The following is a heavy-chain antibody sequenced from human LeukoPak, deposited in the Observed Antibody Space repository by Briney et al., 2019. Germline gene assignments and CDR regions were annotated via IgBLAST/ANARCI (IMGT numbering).Heavy chain of an antibody. CDR2: INPSGGRT. J-gene: IGHJ4*02. CDR1: GYTFTSYY. V-gene: IGHV1-46*01. D-gene: IGHD3-10*01. Sequence: GASVKVSCKASGYTFTSYYMHCVRQAPGQGLEWMGMINPSGGRTSYAQKFQGRGTMTRDTSTSTVYMELSSLRSEDTAVYYCARSIGYYGSGSSNDYWGQGTLVTVSS. CDR3: ARSIGYYGSGSSNDY.